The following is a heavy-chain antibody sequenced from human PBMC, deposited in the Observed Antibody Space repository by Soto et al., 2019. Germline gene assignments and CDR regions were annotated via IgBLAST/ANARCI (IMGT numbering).Heavy chain of an antibody. J-gene: IGHJ6*03. V-gene: IGHV1-18*01. CDR1: GYTFTSYG. Sequence: ASVKVSCKASGYTFTSYGISWVRQAPGQGLEWMGWISAYNGNTNYAQKLQGRVTMTTDTSTGTAYMELRSLRSDDTAVYYCARWDWVPRRVPAAIGYYYYMDVWGKGTTVTVSS. D-gene: IGHD2-2*02. CDR2: ISAYNGNT. CDR3: ARWDWVPRRVPAAIGYYYYMDV.